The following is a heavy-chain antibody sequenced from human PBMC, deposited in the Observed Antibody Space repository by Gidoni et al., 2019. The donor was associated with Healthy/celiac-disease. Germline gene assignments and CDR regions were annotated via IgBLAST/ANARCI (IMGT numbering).Heavy chain of an antibody. V-gene: IGHV3-33*01. CDR1: GFTFSSYG. CDR2: IWYDGSNK. CDR3: ARDYTSSGWYNPLDY. D-gene: IGHD6-19*01. J-gene: IGHJ4*02. Sequence: VQLVESGGGVVQPGRSLRLSCAASGFTFSSYGMHWVRQAPGKGLGWVAVIWYDGSNKYDADSVKGRFTISRDNSKNTLYLQMNSLRAEDTAVYYCARDYTSSGWYNPLDYWGQGTLVTVSS.